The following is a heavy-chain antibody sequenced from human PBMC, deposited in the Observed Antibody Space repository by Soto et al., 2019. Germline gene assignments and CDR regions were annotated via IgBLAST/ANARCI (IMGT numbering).Heavy chain of an antibody. CDR1: GGSISSGDYY. CDR3: ARVVVVVAAITSYWFDP. D-gene: IGHD2-15*01. V-gene: IGHV4-30-4*01. J-gene: IGHJ5*02. Sequence: QVQLQESGPGLVKPSQTLSLTCTVSGGSISSGDYYWSWIRQPPGKGLEWIGYIYYSGSTYYNPSLKSRVTISVDTSKNQFSLKLSSVTAADTAVYYCARVVVVVAAITSYWFDPWGQGTLVTVSS. CDR2: IYYSGST.